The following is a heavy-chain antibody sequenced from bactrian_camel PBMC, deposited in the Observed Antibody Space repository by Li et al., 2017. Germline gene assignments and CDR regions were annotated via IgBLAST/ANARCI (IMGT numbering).Heavy chain of an antibody. CDR2: ISGDSGRT. CDR3: VRSGGYVDLDN. Sequence: LVESGGGLVQPGGSLRLSCAASGFTFSSYWMDWVRQAPGKGLEWVSLISGDSGRTYYAESVKGRFTISRDNAKNTLDLQMNSLKPEDTAVYYCVRSGGYVDLDNWGQGTHVTVS. V-gene: IGHV3S25*01. D-gene: IGHD2*01. J-gene: IGHJ4*01. CDR1: GFTFSSYW.